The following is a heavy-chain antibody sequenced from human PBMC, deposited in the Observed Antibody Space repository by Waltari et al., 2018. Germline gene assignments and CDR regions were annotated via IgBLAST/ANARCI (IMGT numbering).Heavy chain of an antibody. Sequence: QLQLQESGSGLVKPSQTLSLTCAVSGCSISSGAYSWSWIRQPPGTSLEWLGYIYHSGSTYYNPSLKSRVTISVDTSKNQFSLRVSSVTAADTAVFYCARMVRGYCSSTSCHTDHWGQGTLVTVSS. CDR1: GCSISSGAYS. CDR2: IYHSGST. CDR3: ARMVRGYCSSTSCHTDH. J-gene: IGHJ4*02. D-gene: IGHD2-2*01. V-gene: IGHV4-30-2*01.